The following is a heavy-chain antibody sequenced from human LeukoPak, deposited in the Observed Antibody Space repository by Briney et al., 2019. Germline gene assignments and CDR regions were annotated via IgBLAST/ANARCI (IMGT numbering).Heavy chain of an antibody. CDR2: FDPEDGET. V-gene: IGHV1-24*01. J-gene: IGHJ4*02. CDR3: ARVGDGYNDY. CDR1: GYTLTELS. Sequence: ASVKVSCKVSGYTLTELSMHWVRQAPGKGLEWMGGFDPEDGETIYAQKFQGRVTITRNTSISTAYMELSSLRSEDTAVYYCARVGDGYNDYWGQGTLVTVSS. D-gene: IGHD5-24*01.